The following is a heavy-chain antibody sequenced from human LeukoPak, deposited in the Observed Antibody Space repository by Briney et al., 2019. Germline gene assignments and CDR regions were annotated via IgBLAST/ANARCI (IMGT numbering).Heavy chain of an antibody. J-gene: IGHJ6*03. Sequence: NPSETLSLTCAAYGGSFSGYYWSWIRQPPGKGLEWIGEINHSGRTYYNPSLKSRVTISVDTSKNQFSLKLSSVTAADTAVYYCVRHDYAGDYYYYMDVWGKGTTVTVSS. CDR2: INHSGRT. V-gene: IGHV4-34*01. D-gene: IGHD4-17*01. CDR1: GGSFSGYY. CDR3: VRHDYAGDYYYYMDV.